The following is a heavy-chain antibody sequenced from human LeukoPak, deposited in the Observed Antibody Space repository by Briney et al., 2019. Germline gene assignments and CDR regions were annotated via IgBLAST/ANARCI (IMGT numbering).Heavy chain of an antibody. J-gene: IGHJ5*02. CDR3: ARDLMVRGVLNWFDP. V-gene: IGHV4-4*07. Sequence: SETLSLTCTVSGGSISSYYWSWIRQPAGKGLEGIGRIYTSGSTNYNPSLKSRVTMSVDTSKNQFSLKLRSVTAADTAVYYCARDLMVRGVLNWFDPWGQGTLVTVSS. D-gene: IGHD3-10*01. CDR2: IYTSGST. CDR1: GGSISSYY.